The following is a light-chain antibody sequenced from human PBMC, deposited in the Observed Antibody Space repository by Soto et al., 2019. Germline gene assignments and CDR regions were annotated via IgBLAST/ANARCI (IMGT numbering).Light chain of an antibody. CDR3: QQYNSYSPST. V-gene: IGKV1-5*01. CDR1: QSISNY. J-gene: IGKJ1*01. Sequence: DIQMTQSPSSLSASVGGSVTITCRASQSISNYLNWYQQKPGKAPNLLLHTVSRLQSGVPSRFTGGGSGTEFTLTISRLQPDDFATYYCQQYNSYSPSTFGQGTKVDIK. CDR2: TVS.